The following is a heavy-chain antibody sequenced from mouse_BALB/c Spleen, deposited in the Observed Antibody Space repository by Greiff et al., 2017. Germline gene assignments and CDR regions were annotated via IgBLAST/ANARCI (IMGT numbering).Heavy chain of an antibody. CDR3: ARLEGNYPYFDY. Sequence: QVQLQQSGAELAKPGASVKMSCKASGYTFTSYWMHWVKQRPGQGLEWIGYINPSTGYTEYNQKFKDKATLTADKSSSTAYMQLSSLTSEDSAVYYCARLEGNYPYFDYWGQGTTLTVSS. D-gene: IGHD2-1*01. CDR2: INPSTGYT. V-gene: IGHV1-7*01. CDR1: GYTFTSYW. J-gene: IGHJ2*01.